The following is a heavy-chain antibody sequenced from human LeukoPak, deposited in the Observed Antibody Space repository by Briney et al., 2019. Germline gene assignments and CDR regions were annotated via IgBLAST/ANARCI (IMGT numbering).Heavy chain of an antibody. CDR3: ARDRDYGGNLDLDY. D-gene: IGHD4-23*01. J-gene: IGHJ4*02. V-gene: IGHV1-69*04. CDR2: IIPIFGIA. Sequence: ASVKVSCKASGGTFSSYAISWVRQAPGQGLEWMGRIIPIFGIANYAQKFQGRVTITADKSTSTAYMELSSLRSEDTAVYYCARDRDYGGNLDLDYWGQGTLVTVSS. CDR1: GGTFSSYA.